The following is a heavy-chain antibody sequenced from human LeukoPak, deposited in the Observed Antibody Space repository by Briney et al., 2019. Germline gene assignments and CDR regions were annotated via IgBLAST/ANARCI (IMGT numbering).Heavy chain of an antibody. V-gene: IGHV3-30-3*01. Sequence: GGSLRLSCAASGFTFSSYAMHWVRQAPGKGLEWAAVISYDGSNKYYADSVKGRFTISRDNSKNTLYLQMNSLRAEDTAVYYCARDGDSSGYYPDYWGQGTLVTVSS. CDR1: GFTFSSYA. D-gene: IGHD3-22*01. CDR3: ARDGDSSGYYPDY. J-gene: IGHJ4*02. CDR2: ISYDGSNK.